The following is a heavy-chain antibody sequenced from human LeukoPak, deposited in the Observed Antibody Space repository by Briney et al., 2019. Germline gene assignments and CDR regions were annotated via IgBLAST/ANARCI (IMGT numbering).Heavy chain of an antibody. CDR1: GGSISSSSYY. D-gene: IGHD4-17*01. V-gene: IGHV4-39*07. CDR2: IYYSGST. CDR3: ARAIYGDYDY. J-gene: IGHJ4*02. Sequence: SETLSLTCTVSGGSISSSSYYWGWIRQPPGKGLEWIGSIYYSGSTNYDPSLKSRVTISVDKSKNQFSLKLSSVTAADTAVYYCARAIYGDYDYWGQGTLVTVSS.